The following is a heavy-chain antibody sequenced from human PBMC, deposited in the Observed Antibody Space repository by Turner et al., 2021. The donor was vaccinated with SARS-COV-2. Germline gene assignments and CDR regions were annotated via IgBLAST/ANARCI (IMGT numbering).Heavy chain of an antibody. V-gene: IGHV4-59*08. D-gene: IGHD3-3*01. CDR2: SYYSGST. CDR3: ARHPLNYDFWSGYYYYGMDV. Sequence: QVQLQESGPGLVKPSVTLSLTCTVSGGSISSYYWSWIRQPPGKGLEWIGYSYYSGSTNYNPSLKSRVTISVDTSKNQFSLKLSSVTAADTAVYYCARHPLNYDFWSGYYYYGMDVWGQGTTVTVSS. J-gene: IGHJ6*02. CDR1: GGSISSYY.